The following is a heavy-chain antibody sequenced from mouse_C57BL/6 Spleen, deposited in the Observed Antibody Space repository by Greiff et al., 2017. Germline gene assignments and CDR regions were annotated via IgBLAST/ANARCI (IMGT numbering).Heavy chain of an antibody. Sequence: VQLQQSGAELVRPGTSVKMSCKASGYTFTNYWIGWAKQRPGHGLEWIGDIYPGGGYTNYNEKFKGKATLTADKSSSTAYMQFSSLTSEDSAIYYCARGREGDAMDYWGQGTSVTVSS. CDR1: GYTFTNYW. CDR2: IYPGGGYT. CDR3: ARGREGDAMDY. V-gene: IGHV1-63*01. J-gene: IGHJ4*01.